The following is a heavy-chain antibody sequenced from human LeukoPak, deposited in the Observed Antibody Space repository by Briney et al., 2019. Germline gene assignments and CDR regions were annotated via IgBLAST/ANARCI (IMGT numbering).Heavy chain of an antibody. CDR2: ISYDGSNK. J-gene: IGHJ3*02. CDR3: ATFIVESLGDAFDI. D-gene: IGHD1-26*01. V-gene: IGHV3-30-3*01. Sequence: GGPLRLSCADSGCTFSSYAMHWVRQAPGKGLEWVAVISYDGSNKYYADSVKGRFTISRDNSKNTLYLQMDSLRAEDTAVYYCATFIVESLGDAFDIWGQGTMVTVSS. CDR1: GCTFSSYA.